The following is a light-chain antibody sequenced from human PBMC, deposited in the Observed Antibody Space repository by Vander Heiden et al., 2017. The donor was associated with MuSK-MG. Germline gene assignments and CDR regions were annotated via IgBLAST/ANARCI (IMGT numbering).Light chain of an antibody. V-gene: IGKV3-20*01. CDR2: GAS. Sequence: EVVLTQSPGTLSLSPGERATLACRASQSVSSSYFAWYQQKPGQAPRLLIYGASSRATGIPDRFSGSGSGTDFTLTISRLEPEDVAVYYCLQYGSPPLTFGGGTKVEIK. CDR1: QSVSSSY. J-gene: IGKJ4*01. CDR3: LQYGSPPLT.